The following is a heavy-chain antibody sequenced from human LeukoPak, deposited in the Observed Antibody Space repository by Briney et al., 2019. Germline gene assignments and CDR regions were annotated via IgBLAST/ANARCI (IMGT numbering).Heavy chain of an antibody. CDR2: IRNTAYGGTT. J-gene: IGHJ4*02. V-gene: IGHV3-49*03. Sequence: GGSLRLSCTTSGFTFGDYALSWFRQAPGKGLEWVGFIRNTAYGGTTEYAASVKGRFTISRDDSRSIAYLQMNSLRTEDTAVCYCSRDSFPYHDILTGYYPLDYWGQGTLVTVSS. CDR3: SRDSFPYHDILTGYYPLDY. D-gene: IGHD3-9*01. CDR1: GFTFGDYA.